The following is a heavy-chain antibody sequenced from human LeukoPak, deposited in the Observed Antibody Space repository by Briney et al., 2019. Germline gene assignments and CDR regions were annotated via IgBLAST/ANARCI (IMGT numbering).Heavy chain of an antibody. CDR1: GFTFNNYG. CDR3: AKVFSSSSFDY. D-gene: IGHD6-6*01. Sequence: QPGKSLRLSCAASGFTFNNYGMHWVRQAPGKGLEWVAVISYDGRNIHYPDSVKGRFTISRDNSKSTLYLQMNSLRAEDTAVYYCAKVFSSSSFDYWGQGTLVTVSS. CDR2: ISYDGRNI. V-gene: IGHV3-30*18. J-gene: IGHJ4*02.